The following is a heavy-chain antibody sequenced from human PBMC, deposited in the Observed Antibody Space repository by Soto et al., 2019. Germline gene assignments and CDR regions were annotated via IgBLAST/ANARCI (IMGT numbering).Heavy chain of an antibody. J-gene: IGHJ4*02. CDR1: GGSVSSGSYY. CDR3: ARERARGYSHYYFDY. Sequence: SDTLSLTCTVSGGSVSSGSYYWSWIRQPPGKGLEWIGYIYYSGSTNYNPSLKSRVTISVDTSKNQFSLKLSSVTAADTAVYYCARERARGYSHYYFDYWGQGTLVTVSS. V-gene: IGHV4-61*01. CDR2: IYYSGST. D-gene: IGHD5-18*01.